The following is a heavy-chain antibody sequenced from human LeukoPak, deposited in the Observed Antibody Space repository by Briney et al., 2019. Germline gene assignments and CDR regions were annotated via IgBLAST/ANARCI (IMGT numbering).Heavy chain of an antibody. CDR1: GFTVSSNY. D-gene: IGHD3-22*01. J-gene: IGHJ3*02. V-gene: IGHV3-53*01. CDR2: IYSGGST. Sequence: GGSLRLSCAASGFTVSSNYMSWVRQAPGKGLECVSVIYSGGSTYFADSVKGRFTISRDNSKNSLYLQMNSLRAEDTAVYYCARANYYDSSGSPVAFDIWGQGTMVTVSS. CDR3: ARANYYDSSGSPVAFDI.